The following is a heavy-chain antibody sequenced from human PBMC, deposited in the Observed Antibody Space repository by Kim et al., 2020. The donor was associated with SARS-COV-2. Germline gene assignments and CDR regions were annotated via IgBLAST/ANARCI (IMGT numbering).Heavy chain of an antibody. Sequence: SVKVSCKTSGGTFSSNVFAWVRQDPGQGLEWMGRIIPMADLATSAQSFQGRVTISADKSTSTVYMDLTSLTYEDTGVYYCAREGIGAMAGTPEFWGQGTLVTVSS. CDR2: IIPMADLA. V-gene: IGHV1-69*04. CDR1: GGTFSSNV. J-gene: IGHJ4*02. CDR3: AREGIGAMAGTPEF. D-gene: IGHD6-19*01.